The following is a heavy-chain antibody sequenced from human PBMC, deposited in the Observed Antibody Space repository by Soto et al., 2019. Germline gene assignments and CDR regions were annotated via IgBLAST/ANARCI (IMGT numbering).Heavy chain of an antibody. CDR3: AGYSSSSGFYYGMDV. Sequence: ASVKVSCKASGYTFTSYGISWVRQAPGQGLEWMGWISAYNGNKNYAQKLQGRVTMTTDTSTSTAYMELRSLRSDDTAAYYCAGYSSSSGFYYGMDVWGQGTTVTVSS. V-gene: IGHV1-18*01. D-gene: IGHD6-6*01. CDR2: ISAYNGNK. CDR1: GYTFTSYG. J-gene: IGHJ6*02.